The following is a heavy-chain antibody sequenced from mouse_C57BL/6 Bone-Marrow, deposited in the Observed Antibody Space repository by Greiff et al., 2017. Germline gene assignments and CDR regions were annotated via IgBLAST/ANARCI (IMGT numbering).Heavy chain of an antibody. J-gene: IGHJ4*01. CDR2: ISSGSSTI. D-gene: IGHD2-4*01. CDR1: GFTFSDYG. Sequence: EVKLQESGGGLVKPGGSLKLSCAASGFTFSDYGMHWVRQAPEKGLEWVAYISSGSSTIYYADTVKGRFTISRDNAKNTLFLQMTSLRSEDTAMYYCARARLRRRGYYAMDYWGQGTSVTVSS. CDR3: ARARLRRRGYYAMDY. V-gene: IGHV5-17*01.